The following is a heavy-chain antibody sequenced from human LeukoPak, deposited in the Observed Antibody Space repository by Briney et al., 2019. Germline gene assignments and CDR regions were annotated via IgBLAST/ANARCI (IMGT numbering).Heavy chain of an antibody. V-gene: IGHV4-39*01. J-gene: IGHJ3*02. CDR3: ARGASPSGAFDI. D-gene: IGHD1-26*01. CDR2: IYYSGST. Sequence: SETLSLTCTVSGGSISSSGYYWGWIRQPPGKGLEWIGSIYYSGSTYYNPSLKSRVTISVDTSKNQFSLKLSSVTAADTAVYYCARGASPSGAFDIWGQGTMVTSSS. CDR1: GGSISSSGYY.